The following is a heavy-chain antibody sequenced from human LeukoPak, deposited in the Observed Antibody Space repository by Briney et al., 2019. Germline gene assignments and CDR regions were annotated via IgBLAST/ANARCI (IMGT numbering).Heavy chain of an antibody. J-gene: IGHJ3*02. CDR1: GASLGSSAHY. D-gene: IGHD2-2*01. CDR3: AKCPNDAFDI. V-gene: IGHV4-39*02. Sequence: SETLSLTCTVSGASLGSSAHYWGWIRQPPRRGLEWIGTIYYSGTTYYNPSLKSRVTISLDTSKNHFSLKLSSVTAADTAVYYCAKCPNDAFDIWGQGTMVTVSS. CDR2: IYYSGTT.